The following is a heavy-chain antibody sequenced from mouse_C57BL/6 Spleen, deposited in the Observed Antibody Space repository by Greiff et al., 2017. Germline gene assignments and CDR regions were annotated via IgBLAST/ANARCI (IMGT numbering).Heavy chain of an antibody. CDR2: ISDGGSYT. CDR1: GFTFSSYA. Sequence: EVQRVESGGGLVKPGGSLKLSCAASGFTFSSYAMSWVRQTPEKRLEWVATISDGGSYTYYPDNVKGRFTISRDNAKNNLYLQMSHLKSEDTAMYYCARDWGFITTVVAPFDYWGQGTTLTVSS. V-gene: IGHV5-4*01. J-gene: IGHJ2*01. CDR3: ARDWGFITTVVAPFDY. D-gene: IGHD1-1*01.